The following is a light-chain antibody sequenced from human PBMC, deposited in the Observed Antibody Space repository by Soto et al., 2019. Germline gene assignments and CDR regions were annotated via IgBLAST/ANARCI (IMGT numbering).Light chain of an antibody. Sequence: ESVFTQYTSTPSLSPGERATLPCKAIQSVSSSHLAWYQQKPGQAPRLLIYGASSRATGIPDRFSGSGSGTDFTLTISRLEPEDFVVYYCQQYGSSPPLTFGGGTKVDIK. CDR3: QQYGSSPPLT. CDR2: GAS. CDR1: QSVSSSH. V-gene: IGKV3-20*01. J-gene: IGKJ4*01.